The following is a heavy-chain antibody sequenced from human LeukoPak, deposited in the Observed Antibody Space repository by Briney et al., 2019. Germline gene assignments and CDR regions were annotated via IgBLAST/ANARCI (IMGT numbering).Heavy chain of an antibody. V-gene: IGHV3-23*01. CDR2: VTSSGFST. J-gene: IGHJ6*03. CDR3: VKEAYNSGTYYMDV. D-gene: IGHD5-24*01. CDR1: GFTFNEYV. Sequence: GGSLRLSCALSGFTFNEYVMSWVRHAPESGLEWVSAVTSSGFSTYYADSVKGRFTLSRDNFKNTLYLQLNSLRGEETAVYYCVKEAYNSGTYYMDVWGKGTTVTVSS.